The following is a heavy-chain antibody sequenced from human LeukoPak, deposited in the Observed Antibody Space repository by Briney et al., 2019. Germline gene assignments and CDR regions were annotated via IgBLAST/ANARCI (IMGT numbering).Heavy chain of an antibody. D-gene: IGHD3-10*01. CDR1: GYSFTAFY. V-gene: IGHV1-2*02. CDR3: ARDGDYGTGSYYRGCIDS. CDR2: IHPRRGDT. Sequence: EASVKVSSKTSGYSFTAFYIHWVRQAPGQGLEWIGWIHPRRGDTNYAQKFQGRVTMTRDTSISTAYLDLSSLRSDDTAVYYCARDGDYGTGSYYRGCIDSWGQGTPVTVSP. J-gene: IGHJ4*02.